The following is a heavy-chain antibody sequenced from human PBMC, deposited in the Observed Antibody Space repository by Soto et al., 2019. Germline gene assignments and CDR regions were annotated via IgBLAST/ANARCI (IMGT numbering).Heavy chain of an antibody. CDR1: GFTFSSYA. Sequence: GGSLRLSCAASGFTFSSYAMHWVRQAPGKGLEYVSAISSNGGSTYYADSVKGRFTISRDNSKNTLYLQMGSLRAEDSAVYYCANALYDFWSGCYGPFDYWGQGPLVTVSS. CDR2: ISSNGGST. J-gene: IGHJ4*02. V-gene: IGHV3-64*02. CDR3: ANALYDFWSGCYGPFDY. D-gene: IGHD3-3*01.